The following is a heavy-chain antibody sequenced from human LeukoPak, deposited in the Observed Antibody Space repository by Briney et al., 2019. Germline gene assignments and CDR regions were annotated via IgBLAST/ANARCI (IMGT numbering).Heavy chain of an antibody. J-gene: IGHJ4*02. V-gene: IGHV3-30*04. CDR1: GFTFSSYA. CDR2: ISYDGSNK. D-gene: IGHD2-15*01. Sequence: GGSLRLSCAASGFTFSSYAMHWVRQAPGKGLEWVAVISYDGSNKYYADSVKGRFTISRDNSKNTLYLQMNSLRAEDTAVYYCARDLTHTLYYDSWGQGTLVTVSS. CDR3: ARDLTHTLYYDS.